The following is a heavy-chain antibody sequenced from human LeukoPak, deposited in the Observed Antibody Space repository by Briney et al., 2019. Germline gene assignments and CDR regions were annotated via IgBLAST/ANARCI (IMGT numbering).Heavy chain of an antibody. CDR3: ARVASRTYGDYFDY. V-gene: IGHV3-20*04. CDR2: INWNGGST. Sequence: PGGSLRLSCAASGFTFGDYGMTWVRQAPGKGLEWVSGINWNGGSTGYADSVKGRFTISRDNAKNSLYLQMNSLRAEDTAIYYCARVASRTYGDYFDYWGQGTLVTVSS. J-gene: IGHJ4*02. D-gene: IGHD4-17*01. CDR1: GFTFGDYG.